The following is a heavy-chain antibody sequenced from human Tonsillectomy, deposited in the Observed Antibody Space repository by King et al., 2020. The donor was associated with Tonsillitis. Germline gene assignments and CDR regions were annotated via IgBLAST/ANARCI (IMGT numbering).Heavy chain of an antibody. J-gene: IGHJ6*03. CDR3: ARGDAMRSRFYYYMDV. D-gene: IGHD2-2*01. Sequence: QLVQSGAEVKKPGASVKVSCKASGYTFTNHYMHWVRQAPGQGLEWMGIINPSGGSTSYAQKFQGRVTVTRDTSTSTVYMELSRRSSEDTAVYYCARGDAMRSRFYYYMDVWGKGTTVTVSS. V-gene: IGHV1-46*01. CDR2: INPSGGST. CDR1: GYTFTNHY.